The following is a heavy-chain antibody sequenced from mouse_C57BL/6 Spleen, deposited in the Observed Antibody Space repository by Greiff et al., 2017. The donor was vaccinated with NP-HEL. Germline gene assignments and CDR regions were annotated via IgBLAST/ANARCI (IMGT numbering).Heavy chain of an antibody. J-gene: IGHJ2*01. D-gene: IGHD1-1*01. CDR1: GFTFSDYG. Sequence: VMLVESGGGLVKPGGSLKLSCAASGFTFSDYGMHWVRQAPEKGLEWVAYISSGSSTIYYADTVKGRFTISRDNAKNTLFLQMTSLRSEDTAMYYCAKAIYYYGSSYGFDYWGQGTTLTVSS. CDR3: AKAIYYYGSSYGFDY. V-gene: IGHV5-17*01. CDR2: ISSGSSTI.